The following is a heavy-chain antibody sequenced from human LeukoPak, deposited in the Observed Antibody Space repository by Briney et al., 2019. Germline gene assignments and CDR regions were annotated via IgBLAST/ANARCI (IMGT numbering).Heavy chain of an antibody. Sequence: GGPLRLSCAASGFTFSNYVMLWVRQAPGEGLEWVTIISYDGSNKYYADSVKGRFTISRDNSKNTLYLQMNSLRAEDTAVYYCAKVRVVFNWNYAYYFDDWGQGTLVTVSS. CDR3: AKVRVVFNWNYAYYFDD. CDR2: ISYDGSNK. J-gene: IGHJ4*02. D-gene: IGHD1-7*01. V-gene: IGHV3-33*05. CDR1: GFTFSNYV.